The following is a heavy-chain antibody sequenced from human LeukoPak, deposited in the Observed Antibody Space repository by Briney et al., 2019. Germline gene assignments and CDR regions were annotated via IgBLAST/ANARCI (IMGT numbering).Heavy chain of an antibody. CDR2: ISAYNGNT. V-gene: IGHV1-18*01. Sequence: ASVKDSCKASGYTFTSYGISWVRQAPGQGLEWMGWISAYNGNTNYAQKLQGRVTMTTDTSTSTSYTELTSLRSDDTAVYYCARAPNEGSSGAWFDPWGQGTLVTVSS. CDR1: GYTFTSYG. J-gene: IGHJ5*02. D-gene: IGHD6-13*01. CDR3: ARAPNEGSSGAWFDP.